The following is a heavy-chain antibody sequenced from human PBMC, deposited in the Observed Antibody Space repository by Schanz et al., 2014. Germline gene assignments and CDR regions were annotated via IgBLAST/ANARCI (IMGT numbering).Heavy chain of an antibody. Sequence: VELVESGGGLVQPGGSLTLSCAASGFTFSDSWMHWVRQAPGKGLVWVGNIKQDGSEKYYADSVKGRFTTSRDNSKNTMYLQINSLRAEDTAVYYCVKDLQRELLRDDHYYGMDVWGQGTTVTVSS. V-gene: IGHV3-7*01. CDR2: IKQDGSEK. D-gene: IGHD3-10*01. J-gene: IGHJ6*02. CDR1: GFTFSDSW. CDR3: VKDLQRELLRDDHYYGMDV.